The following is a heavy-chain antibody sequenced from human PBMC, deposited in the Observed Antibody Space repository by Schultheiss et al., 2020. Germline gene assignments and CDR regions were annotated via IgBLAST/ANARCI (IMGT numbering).Heavy chain of an antibody. CDR2: INSDGSST. CDR3: VKGHYYDSSGYQEHDAFDI. Sequence: RQAPGKGLEWVSRINSDGSSTSDADSVKGRFIISRDNAKNTLYVQMNSLRAEDTAVFYCVKGHYYDSSGYQEHDAFDIWGQGTMVTVSS. J-gene: IGHJ3*02. D-gene: IGHD3-22*01. V-gene: IGHV3-74*01.